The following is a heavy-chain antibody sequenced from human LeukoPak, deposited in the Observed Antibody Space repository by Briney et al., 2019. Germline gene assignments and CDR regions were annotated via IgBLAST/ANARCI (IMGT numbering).Heavy chain of an antibody. Sequence: SETLSLTCTVSGYSISSGYYWGWIRQPPGKGLEWIGSIYHSGSTYYNPSLKSRVTISVDTSKNQFSLKLSSVTAADTAVYYCARVYSRENYFDYWGQGTLVTVSS. CDR2: IYHSGST. CDR1: GYSISSGYY. D-gene: IGHD5-18*01. V-gene: IGHV4-38-2*02. J-gene: IGHJ4*02. CDR3: ARVYSRENYFDY.